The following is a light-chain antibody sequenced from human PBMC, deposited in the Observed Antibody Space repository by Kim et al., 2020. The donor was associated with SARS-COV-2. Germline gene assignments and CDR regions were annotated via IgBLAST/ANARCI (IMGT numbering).Light chain of an antibody. V-gene: IGKV3-11*01. J-gene: IGKJ2*01. CDR3: HPGNNGPPT. CDR1: QSVRSL. CDR2: DAS. Sequence: EIVLTQSPATLSLSPGERAALSCRASQSVRSLLAWYQQKPGQAPRLLIYDASNRASGVPARFSGSGSGTDFTLTISSLEPEDSAFYYCHPGNNGPPTFGQGTKREI.